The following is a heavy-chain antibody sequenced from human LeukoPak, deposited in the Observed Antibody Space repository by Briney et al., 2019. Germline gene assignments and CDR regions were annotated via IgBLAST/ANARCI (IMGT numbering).Heavy chain of an antibody. J-gene: IGHJ5*02. CDR3: ARGGRLGFDP. CDR2: IYYSGGT. Sequence: SETLSLTCTVSGGSISSNYWSWIRQPPGKGLEWIGYIYYSGGTNYNPSLKSRVTISVDTSKNQISLKLSSVPAAHTAVYYCARGGRLGFDPWGQGTLVTVSS. V-gene: IGHV4-59*01. D-gene: IGHD3-16*01. CDR1: GGSISSNY.